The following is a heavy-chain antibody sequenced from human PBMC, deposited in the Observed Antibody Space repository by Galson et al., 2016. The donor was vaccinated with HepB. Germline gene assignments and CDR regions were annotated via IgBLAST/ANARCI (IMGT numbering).Heavy chain of an antibody. V-gene: IGHV4-59*12. CDR1: GVSMSSYF. CDR3: ARGLAMIVVAPDAFDI. CDR2: IIYSGST. D-gene: IGHD3-22*01. J-gene: IGHJ3*02. Sequence: ETLSLTCSVSGVSMSSYFWSWVRQPPGKGLEWIGYIIYSGSTYYNPSLKSRVTISVDKSKNQFSLKLSSVTAADTAVYYCARGLAMIVVAPDAFDIWGQGTMVTVSS.